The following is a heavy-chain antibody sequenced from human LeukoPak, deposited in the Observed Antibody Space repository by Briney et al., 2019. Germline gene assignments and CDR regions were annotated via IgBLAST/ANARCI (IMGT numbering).Heavy chain of an antibody. J-gene: IGHJ4*02. Sequence: SETLSLTCTVSGGSISSYYWSWIRQSPGKGLEWIGYIYYSGSTKYNPSLKSRVIISVDTSKKQFSLKLSSVTAADTAVYYCARLPSDLGYFDYWGQGTLVTVSS. CDR1: GGSISSYY. V-gene: IGHV4-59*08. D-gene: IGHD3-3*01. CDR2: IYYSGST. CDR3: ARLPSDLGYFDY.